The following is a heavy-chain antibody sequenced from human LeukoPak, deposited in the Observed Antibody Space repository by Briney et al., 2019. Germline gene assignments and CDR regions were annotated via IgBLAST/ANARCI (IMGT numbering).Heavy chain of an antibody. CDR2: IYYSGSH. Sequence: SETLSLTCTVSGGSISSYYWNWNRQPPGKGMEWNGYIYYSGSHNYNSSLKSRVIISVDASKNQFSLKLSSVTAADTAVYYCARGTYYQDSSGYSYYHHYYMDVWGKGTTVTVSS. J-gene: IGHJ6*03. D-gene: IGHD3-22*01. CDR3: ARGTYYQDSSGYSYYHHYYMDV. V-gene: IGHV4-59*01. CDR1: GGSISSYY.